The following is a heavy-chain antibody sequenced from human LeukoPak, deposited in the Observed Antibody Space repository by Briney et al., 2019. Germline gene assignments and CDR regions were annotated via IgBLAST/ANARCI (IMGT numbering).Heavy chain of an antibody. Sequence: PSETLSLTCAVYGGSFSGYYWSWIRQPPGKGLEWIGEINHSGSTNYNPSLKSRVTISVDTSKNQFSLKLSSVTAADTAVYYCARSVGCSSTSCPYNWFDPWGQGTLVTVSS. CDR3: ARSVGCSSTSCPYNWFDP. D-gene: IGHD2-2*01. CDR1: GGSFSGYY. V-gene: IGHV4-34*01. CDR2: INHSGST. J-gene: IGHJ5*02.